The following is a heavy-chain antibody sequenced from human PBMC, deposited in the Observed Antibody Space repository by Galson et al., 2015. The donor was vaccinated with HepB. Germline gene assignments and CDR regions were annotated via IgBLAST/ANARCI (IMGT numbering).Heavy chain of an antibody. D-gene: IGHD3-22*01. Sequence: SLRLSCAASGFTFSSYGMHWVRQAPGKGLEWVAFIRYDGSNKYYADSVKGRFTISRDNSKNTLYLQMNSLRAEDTAVYYCAKEISPTDYYDSSGRILELYYFDYWGQGTLVTVSS. J-gene: IGHJ4*02. CDR1: GFTFSSYG. V-gene: IGHV3-30*02. CDR2: IRYDGSNK. CDR3: AKEISPTDYYDSSGRILELYYFDY.